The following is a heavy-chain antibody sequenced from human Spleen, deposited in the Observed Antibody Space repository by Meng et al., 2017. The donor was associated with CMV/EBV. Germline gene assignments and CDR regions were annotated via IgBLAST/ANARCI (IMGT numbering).Heavy chain of an antibody. CDR3: ARVKGYCSGGSCCDWFDP. Sequence: NSAAWNWIRQSPSRGLEWLGRTYYRSKWYNDYAVSVKSRITINPDTSKNQFSLQLNSVTPEDTAVYYCARVKGYCSGGSCCDWFDPWGQGTLVTVSS. CDR1: NSAA. J-gene: IGHJ5*02. D-gene: IGHD2-15*01. CDR2: TYYRSKWYN. V-gene: IGHV6-1*01.